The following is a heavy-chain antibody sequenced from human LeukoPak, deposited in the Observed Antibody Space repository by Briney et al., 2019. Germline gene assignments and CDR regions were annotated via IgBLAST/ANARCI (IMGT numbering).Heavy chain of an antibody. D-gene: IGHD5-24*01. Sequence: SGPTLVKPTQTLTLTCTFSGFSLSTSGVAVGWIRQPPGKALEWPGLIYWDDDKRYSPSLKSALTITKDTSKNQVVLTMTNMDPVDTATYYCAHRRDGYNSLDYWGQGTLVTVSS. CDR2: IYWDDDK. J-gene: IGHJ4*02. V-gene: IGHV2-5*02. CDR1: GFSLSTSGVA. CDR3: AHRRDGYNSLDY.